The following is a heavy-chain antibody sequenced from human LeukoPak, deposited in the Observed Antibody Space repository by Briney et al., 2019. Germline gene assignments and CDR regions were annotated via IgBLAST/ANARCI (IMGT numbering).Heavy chain of an antibody. D-gene: IGHD5-12*01. Sequence: PSETLSLTCAVYGGSFSGYYWSWIRQPAGKGLEWIGRIYTSGNTNYNPSLKSRVTISVDTSKNQFSLKLSSVTAADTAVYYCARDVAPSSGYDWSGIDYWGQGTLVTVSS. J-gene: IGHJ4*02. CDR3: ARDVAPSSGYDWSGIDY. V-gene: IGHV4-4*07. CDR2: IYTSGNT. CDR1: GGSFSGYY.